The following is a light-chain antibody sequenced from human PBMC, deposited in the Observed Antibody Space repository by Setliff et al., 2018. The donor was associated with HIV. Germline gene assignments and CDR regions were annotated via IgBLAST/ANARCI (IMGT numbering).Light chain of an antibody. V-gene: IGLV2-14*01. Sequence: QSALAQPASVSGSPGQSITISCNGSSSDVGGYNYVSWYQQHPGKAPKRMIYEVSNRPSGVSNRFSGSKSGNTASLTISGLQAEDEADYYCSSYTSSSTLIVFGTGTKV. CDR1: SSDVGGYNY. CDR2: EVS. CDR3: SSYTSSSTLIV. J-gene: IGLJ1*01.